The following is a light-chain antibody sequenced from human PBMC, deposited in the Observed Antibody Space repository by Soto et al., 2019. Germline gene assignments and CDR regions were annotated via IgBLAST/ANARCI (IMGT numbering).Light chain of an antibody. CDR1: QSVSSL. J-gene: IGKJ4*01. V-gene: IGKV3-15*01. CDR3: QQYNNWPLT. CDR2: GAS. Sequence: EVVMTQSPATLSVSPGERATLSCRASQSVSSLLAWYQQKPGQAPRLLIHGASTRATGIPDRFSASGSGTEFALTISSLQSGDFAVYYCQQYNNWPLTFGGGTKVEIK.